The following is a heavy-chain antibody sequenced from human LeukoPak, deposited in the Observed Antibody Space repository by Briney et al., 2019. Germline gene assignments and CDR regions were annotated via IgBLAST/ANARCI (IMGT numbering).Heavy chain of an antibody. CDR3: ASSTAVTTHYFDF. J-gene: IGHJ4*02. Sequence: GESLKISCKGSGYSFGSYWIGWVRQMPGKGLEWMGIIYPGDSDTRYSPSFQGQVTISADKSVKTAYLQWSSLKASDTAMYYCASSTAVTTHYFDFWGQGTLVTVSS. D-gene: IGHD4-17*01. CDR1: GYSFGSYW. CDR2: IYPGDSDT. V-gene: IGHV5-51*01.